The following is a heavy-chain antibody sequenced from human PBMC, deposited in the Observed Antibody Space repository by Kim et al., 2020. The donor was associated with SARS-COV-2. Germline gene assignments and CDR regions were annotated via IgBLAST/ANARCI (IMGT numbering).Heavy chain of an antibody. CDR1: GGSISSSSYY. CDR2: IYYSGST. J-gene: IGHJ4*02. D-gene: IGHD3-9*01. CDR3: ARGGLRYFDWLFARGGPFDY. V-gene: IGHV4-39*07. Sequence: SETLSLTCTVSGGSISSSSYYWGWIRQPPGKGLEWIGSIYYSGSTYYNPSLKSRVTISVDTSKNQFSLKLSSVTAADTAVYYCARGGLRYFDWLFARGGPFDYWGQGTLVTVSS.